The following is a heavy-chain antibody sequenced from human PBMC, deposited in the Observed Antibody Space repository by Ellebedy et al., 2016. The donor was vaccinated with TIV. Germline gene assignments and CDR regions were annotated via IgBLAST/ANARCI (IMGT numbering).Heavy chain of an antibody. CDR1: GFTFSMYW. V-gene: IGHV3-74*01. CDR3: VRFPRGAPFADYLYYMDV. CDR2: ISSNVTGP. Sequence: GESLKISCAASGFTFSMYWMHWVRQVPGKGLVWVSRISSNVTGPTYADSVRGRFTISRDNAMNSLYLQINSLRAEDTAVYYCVRFPRGAPFADYLYYMDVWGKGIMVTVSS. D-gene: IGHD3-10*01. J-gene: IGHJ6*03.